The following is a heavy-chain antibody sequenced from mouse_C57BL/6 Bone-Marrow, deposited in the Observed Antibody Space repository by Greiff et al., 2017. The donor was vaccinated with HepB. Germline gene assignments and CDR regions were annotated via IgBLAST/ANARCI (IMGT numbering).Heavy chain of an antibody. D-gene: IGHD1-1*01. Sequence: QVQLQQSGAELVRPGASVTLSCKASGYTFTDYELHWVKQTPVHGLEWIGAIDPETGGTAYNQKFKGKAILTADKSSSTAYMELRSLTSEDSAVYYCTRIPSYYYGSRPGNFDCWGQSTTLTVSS. CDR3: TRIPSYYYGSRPGNFDC. CDR1: GYTFTDYE. J-gene: IGHJ2*01. V-gene: IGHV1-15*01. CDR2: IDPETGGT.